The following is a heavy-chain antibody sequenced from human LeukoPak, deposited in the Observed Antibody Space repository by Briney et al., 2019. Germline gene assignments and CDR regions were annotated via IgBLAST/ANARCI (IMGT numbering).Heavy chain of an antibody. CDR3: VRDWPGDSYGADP. CDR2: IKQDGSEK. CDR1: GFILSNYW. Sequence: GGSLRLSCAASGFILSNYWMTWVRQAPGKGLEWVANIKQDGSEKYYVDSVKGRFTISRDNAKNSLYLQMNSLRAEDTAVYYCVRDWPGDSYGADPWGQGTLVTVSS. D-gene: IGHD5-18*01. J-gene: IGHJ5*02. V-gene: IGHV3-7*01.